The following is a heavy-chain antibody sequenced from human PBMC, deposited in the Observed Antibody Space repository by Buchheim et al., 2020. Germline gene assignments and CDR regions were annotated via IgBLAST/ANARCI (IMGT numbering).Heavy chain of an antibody. CDR2: IHSGGTT. Sequence: EVQLVESGGDLVQPGGSLRLSCAASGFTVSSNHMSWVRQAPGKGLEWVSVIHSGGTTDYADSVKGRFTISRDNSKNTLYLQVNSLRVEDTAVYYCARDLRSYGYYYYGMDVWGQGTT. J-gene: IGHJ6*02. CDR3: ARDLRSYGYYYYGMDV. V-gene: IGHV3-66*01. CDR1: GFTVSSNH. D-gene: IGHD3-10*01.